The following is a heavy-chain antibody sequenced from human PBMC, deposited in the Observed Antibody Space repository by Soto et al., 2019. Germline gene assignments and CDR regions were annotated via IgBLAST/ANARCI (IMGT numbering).Heavy chain of an antibody. CDR3: ARGGRYFDWPRLDY. J-gene: IGHJ4*02. CDR2: MNPNSGNT. CDR1: GYTFTSYD. D-gene: IGHD3-9*01. Sequence: GASVKVSCKASGYTFTSYDINWVRQATGQGLEWMGWMNPNSGNTGYAQKFQGRVTITADESTSTAYMELSSLRSEDTAVYYCARGGRYFDWPRLDYWGQGTLVTVSS. V-gene: IGHV1-8*01.